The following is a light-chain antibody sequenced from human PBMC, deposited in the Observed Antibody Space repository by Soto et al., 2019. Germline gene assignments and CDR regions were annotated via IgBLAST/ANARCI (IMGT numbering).Light chain of an antibody. CDR3: QSYDSSTVV. J-gene: IGLJ2*01. Sequence: NFMLTRPHSVSESPGKTVTISCTRSSGSIASNDVQWYQQRPGSAPTTVIYENNQRPSGVPDRFSGSTDGSSNSASLTISGLQTEDEADYYCQSYDSSTVVFGGGTKVTV. CDR2: ENN. V-gene: IGLV6-57*04. CDR1: SGSIASND.